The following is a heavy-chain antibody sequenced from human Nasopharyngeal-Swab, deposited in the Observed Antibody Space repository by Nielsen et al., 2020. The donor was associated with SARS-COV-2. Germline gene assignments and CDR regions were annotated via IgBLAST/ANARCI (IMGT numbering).Heavy chain of an antibody. CDR3: AGGNSADH. D-gene: IGHD4-23*01. Sequence: GESLKISCKASGFSVTSHGMHWVRQAPGKGLEWVANIKEDGSEKYYVDSVKGRFTISRDNAKNSLYLQMNSLRAEDTAVYYCAGGNSADHWGQGTLVTVSS. CDR2: IKEDGSEK. J-gene: IGHJ4*02. CDR1: GFSVTSHG. V-gene: IGHV3-7*03.